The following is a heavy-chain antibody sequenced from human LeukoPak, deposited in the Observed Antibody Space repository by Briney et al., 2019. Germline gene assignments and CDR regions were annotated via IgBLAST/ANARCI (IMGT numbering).Heavy chain of an antibody. Sequence: GGSLRLSCAASGFTSSSYAMSWVRQAPGKGLEWVSVIYSGGSTYYADSVKGRFTISRDNSKNTLYLQMNSLRAEDTAVYYCAASGEVGYDSSGYYLTLPFDYWGQGTLVTVSS. J-gene: IGHJ4*02. V-gene: IGHV3-66*01. D-gene: IGHD3-22*01. CDR3: AASGEVGYDSSGYYLTLPFDY. CDR2: IYSGGST. CDR1: GFTSSSYA.